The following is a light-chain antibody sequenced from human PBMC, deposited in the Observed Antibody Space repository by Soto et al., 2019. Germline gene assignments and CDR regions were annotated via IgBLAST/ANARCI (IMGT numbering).Light chain of an antibody. V-gene: IGKV1-12*01. J-gene: IGKJ2*01. Sequence: DIQMTQSPSSVSASVGDRVTITCRASQYISSWLAWYQQKPGKAPQLLIYAASSLQSGVPSRFSGSGSGTDFTLTISSLQPEDFATYYCLQSNSCPHTFGQVTKLEIK. CDR2: AAS. CDR3: LQSNSCPHT. CDR1: QYISSW.